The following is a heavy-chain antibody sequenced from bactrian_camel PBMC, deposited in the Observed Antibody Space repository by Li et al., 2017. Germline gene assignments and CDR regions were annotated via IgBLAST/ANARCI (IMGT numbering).Heavy chain of an antibody. V-gene: IGHV3S53*01. CDR3: AAASTPEESIIRWVPMDHFNY. CDR2: INFAGST. CDR1: GYISSRHC. D-gene: IGHD5*01. J-gene: IGHJ4*01. Sequence: HVQLVESGGGSVQAGGSLRLSCTHSGYISSRHCMGWFRQPPGKEREGVAAINFAGSTSERSSVKGRFTVSQDSIKNILYLQMNSLKREDTAMYYCAAASTPEESIIRWVPMDHFNYWGQGTQVTVS.